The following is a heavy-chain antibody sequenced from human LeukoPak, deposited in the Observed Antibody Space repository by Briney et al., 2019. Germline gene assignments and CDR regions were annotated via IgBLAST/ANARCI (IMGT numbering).Heavy chain of an antibody. CDR3: ARGDVDTATPFDY. V-gene: IGHV3-48*03. CDR2: ISTSASTI. J-gene: IGHJ4*02. D-gene: IGHD5-18*01. Sequence: GGSLRLSCAVSRFTFSSYEMNWVRQAPGKGLEWVSYISTSASTIYYADSVKGRFTISRDNAKNSLYLQMNSLRAEDTAVYYCARGDVDTATPFDYWGQGTLVTVSS. CDR1: RFTFSSYE.